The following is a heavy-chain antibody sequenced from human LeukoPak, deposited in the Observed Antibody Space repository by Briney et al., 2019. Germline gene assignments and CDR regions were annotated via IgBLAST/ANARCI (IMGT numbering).Heavy chain of an antibody. D-gene: IGHD3-22*01. CDR3: ASGDSSGYYSDAFDI. Sequence: RGESLKIPCKGSGYSFTSYWIGWVRQMPGKGLEWMGIIYPGDSDTRYSPSFQGQVTISADKSISTAYLQWSSLKASDTAMYYCASGDSSGYYSDAFDIWGQGTMVTVSS. CDR1: GYSFTSYW. CDR2: IYPGDSDT. V-gene: IGHV5-51*01. J-gene: IGHJ3*02.